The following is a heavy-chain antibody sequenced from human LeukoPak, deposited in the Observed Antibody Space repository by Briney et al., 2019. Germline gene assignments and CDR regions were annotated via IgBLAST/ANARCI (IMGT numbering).Heavy chain of an antibody. CDR3: TSRYGESRNWFDP. D-gene: IGHD3-10*01. V-gene: IGHV3-73*01. Sequence: GGSLRLSCAASGFTFSGSAMHWVRQASGKGLEWVGRIRSKANSYATAHAASVKGRFTISRDDSKNTAYLQMNSLKTEDTAVYYCTSRYGESRNWFDPWGQGTLVTVSS. J-gene: IGHJ5*02. CDR2: IRSKANSYAT. CDR1: GFTFSGSA.